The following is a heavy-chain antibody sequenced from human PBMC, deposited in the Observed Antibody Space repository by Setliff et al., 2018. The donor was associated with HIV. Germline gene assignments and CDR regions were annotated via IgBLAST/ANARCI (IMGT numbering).Heavy chain of an antibody. CDR3: ARGFSVYSSSDPLLNWFDP. J-gene: IGHJ5*02. V-gene: IGHV1-3*01. CDR2: INAGNDNT. Sequence: GASVKVSCKASGYTFTSFAMHWVRQAPGQRLEWMGWINAGNDNTKYSQKFQGRVTITRDTSASTAYMELSSLRSEDTAVYYCARGFSVYSSSDPLLNWFDPWGQGTLVTVSS. CDR1: GYTFTSFA. D-gene: IGHD6-6*01.